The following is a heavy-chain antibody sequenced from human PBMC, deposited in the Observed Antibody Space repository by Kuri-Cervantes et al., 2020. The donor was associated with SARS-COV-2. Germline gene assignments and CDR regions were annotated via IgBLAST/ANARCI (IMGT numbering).Heavy chain of an antibody. D-gene: IGHD2-2*01. CDR2: ISSSSSYI. Sequence: CAASGFSFTSYSINWVRQAAGKGLEWVSSISSSSSYIYYADSVKGRFTISSDNAKNSLYLQMNSLRAEDTPVYYCALWLSYCSSTSCYPIAADGANWFDPWGQGTLVTVSS. CDR1: GFSFTSYS. CDR3: ALWLSYCSSTSCYPIAADGANWFDP. J-gene: IGHJ5*02. V-gene: IGHV3-21*01.